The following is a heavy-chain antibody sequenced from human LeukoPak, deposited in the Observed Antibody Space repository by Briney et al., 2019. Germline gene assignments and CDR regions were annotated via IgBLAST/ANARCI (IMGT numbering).Heavy chain of an antibody. CDR1: GFPFSTYW. D-gene: IGHD4-11*01. V-gene: IGHV3-7*01. CDR2: IKPDGSET. J-gene: IGHJ1*01. CDR3: ATYSTRNAREFQS. Sequence: PGGSLRLSCAASGFPFSTYWMTWVRQAPGKGLEWVANIKPDGSETSYVDSVKGRFTISKDNAKNSLYLQMNSLRAEDTAVYYCATYSTRNAREFQSWGQGTLVTVSS.